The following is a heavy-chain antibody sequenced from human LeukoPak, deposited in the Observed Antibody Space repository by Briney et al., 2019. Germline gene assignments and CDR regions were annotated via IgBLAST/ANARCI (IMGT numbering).Heavy chain of an antibody. CDR3: ARVLGYSGYDLAY. Sequence: PGGSLRLSCAASGFTFSSYAMIWVRQAPGKGLEWVGRTRNKANSYTTEYAASVKGRFTISRDDSKNSLYLQMNSLKTEDTAVYYCARVLGYSGYDLAYWGQGTLVTVSS. V-gene: IGHV3-72*01. J-gene: IGHJ4*02. CDR2: TRNKANSYTT. CDR1: GFTFSSYA. D-gene: IGHD5-12*01.